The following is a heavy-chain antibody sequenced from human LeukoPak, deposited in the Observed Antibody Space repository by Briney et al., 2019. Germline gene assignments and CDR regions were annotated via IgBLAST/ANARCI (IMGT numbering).Heavy chain of an antibody. D-gene: IGHD3-10*01. V-gene: IGHV1-46*01. CDR3: ASEVRAPRAFDP. CDR1: GYTFTSYY. Sequence: ASVKVSCKASGYTFTSYYMHWVRQAPGQGLEWMGIINPSGGSTSYAQKFQGRVTMTRDMSTSTVYMELSSLRSEDTAVYYCASEVRAPRAFDPWGQGTLVTVSS. CDR2: INPSGGST. J-gene: IGHJ5*02.